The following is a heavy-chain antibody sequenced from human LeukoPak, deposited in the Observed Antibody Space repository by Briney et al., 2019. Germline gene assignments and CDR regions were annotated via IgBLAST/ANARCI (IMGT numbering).Heavy chain of an antibody. Sequence: SETLSLTCIVSGGSISSNNYYWVWIRQPPGKGLEWIGREVYSGSTYYNPSLKSRVTISVDTSKNQFSLKLSSVTAADTAVYYCASSVWYLAFFDYWGQGTLVTVSS. J-gene: IGHJ4*02. CDR2: EVYSGST. CDR3: ASSVWYLAFFDY. D-gene: IGHD6-19*01. CDR1: GGSISSNNYY. V-gene: IGHV4-39*01.